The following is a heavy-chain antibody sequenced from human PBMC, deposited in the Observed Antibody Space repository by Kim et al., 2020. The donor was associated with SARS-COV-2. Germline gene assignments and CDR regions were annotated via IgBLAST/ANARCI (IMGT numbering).Heavy chain of an antibody. CDR1: GGSFSGYY. Sequence: SETLSLTCAVYGGSFSGYYWSWIRQPPGKGLEWIGEINHSGSTNYNPSLKSRVTISVDTSKNQFSLKLSSVTAADTAVYYCARGQIVYYAYGMDVWGQGTTVTVSS. CDR2: INHSGST. J-gene: IGHJ6*02. CDR3: ARGQIVYYAYGMDV. V-gene: IGHV4-34*01. D-gene: IGHD3-22*01.